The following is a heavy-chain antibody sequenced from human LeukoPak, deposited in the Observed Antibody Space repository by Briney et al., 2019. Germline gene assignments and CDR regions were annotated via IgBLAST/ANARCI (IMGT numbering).Heavy chain of an antibody. CDR3: AKDPLPAMVTNYFDS. V-gene: IGHV3-33*06. CDR1: GFTFSAYG. Sequence: GGSLRLSCAASGFTFSAYGMHWVRQPPGKGLEWVAVIWYDGSNKDYADSVKGRFTISRDNSNNTLYLHMSSLRAEDTAIYYCAKDPLPAMVTNYFDSWGQGTLVIVSS. CDR2: IWYDGSNK. D-gene: IGHD5-18*01. J-gene: IGHJ4*02.